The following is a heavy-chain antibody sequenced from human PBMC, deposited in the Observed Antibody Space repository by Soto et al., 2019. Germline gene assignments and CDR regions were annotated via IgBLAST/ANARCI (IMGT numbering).Heavy chain of an antibody. D-gene: IGHD3-22*01. CDR1: GGSISSYY. J-gene: IGHJ5*02. Sequence: PSETLSLTCTVSGGSISSYYWSWIRQPPGKGLEWIGYIYYSGSTNYNPSNKSRDTISVDTSKNQYSLKLGSVTAADTAVYYFARTYTYYYDSSLLGWFDPWGQGTLVTVSS. CDR2: IYYSGST. V-gene: IGHV4-59*01. CDR3: ARTYTYYYDSSLLGWFDP.